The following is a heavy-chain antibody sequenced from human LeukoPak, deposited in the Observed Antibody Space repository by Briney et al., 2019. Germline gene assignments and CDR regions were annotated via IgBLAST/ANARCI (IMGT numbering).Heavy chain of an antibody. Sequence: GGSLRLSCAASGFTFSSYSMNWVRQAPGKGLEWVSAINTAGDTYYQGSVKGRFTISRENAKNSLYLQMNSLRAEDTAVYYCAREGSGVAAAGIPYWGQGTLVTVSS. CDR1: GFTFSSYS. D-gene: IGHD6-13*01. CDR2: INTAGDT. V-gene: IGHV3-13*01. CDR3: AREGSGVAAAGIPY. J-gene: IGHJ4*02.